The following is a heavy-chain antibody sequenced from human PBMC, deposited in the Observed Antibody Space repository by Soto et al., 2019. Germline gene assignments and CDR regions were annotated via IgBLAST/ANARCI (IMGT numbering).Heavy chain of an antibody. D-gene: IGHD6-19*01. Sequence: SVKVSCKASGGTFSSYAISWVRQAPGQGLEWMGGIIPIFGTANYAQKFQGRVTITADESTSTAYMELSSLRSEDTAVYYCAEEAVAGIRYFDYWGQGTLVTVSS. CDR3: AEEAVAGIRYFDY. CDR1: GGTFSSYA. CDR2: IIPIFGTA. J-gene: IGHJ4*02. V-gene: IGHV1-69*13.